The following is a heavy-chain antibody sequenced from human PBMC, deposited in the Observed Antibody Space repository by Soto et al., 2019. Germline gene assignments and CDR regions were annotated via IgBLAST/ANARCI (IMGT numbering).Heavy chain of an antibody. V-gene: IGHV3-33*05. D-gene: IGHD6-19*01. CDR1: GFTFSSYG. J-gene: IGHJ4*02. CDR3: ARDLSTSSGRPQDY. CDR2: ISYDGSNK. Sequence: SGFTFSSYGMHWVRQAPGKGLEWVAVISYDGSNKDYADSVKGRFTISRDNSKNTLYLQINSLRVEDTAVYYCARDLSTSSGRPQDYWGQGTLVTVSS.